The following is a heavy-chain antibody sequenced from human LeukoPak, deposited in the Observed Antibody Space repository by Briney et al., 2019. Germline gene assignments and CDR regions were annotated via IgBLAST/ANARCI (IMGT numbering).Heavy chain of an antibody. D-gene: IGHD3-22*01. CDR1: GFTFSSYA. J-gene: IGHJ4*02. V-gene: IGHV3-23*01. CDR2: ISGSGGST. CDR3: ARDPGTITMIDY. Sequence: GGSLRLSCAASGFTFSSYAMSWVRQAPGKGLEWVSVISGSGGSTYYADSVKGRFTISRDNSKNTLYLQMNSLRAEDTAVYYCARDPGTITMIDYWGQGTLVTVSS.